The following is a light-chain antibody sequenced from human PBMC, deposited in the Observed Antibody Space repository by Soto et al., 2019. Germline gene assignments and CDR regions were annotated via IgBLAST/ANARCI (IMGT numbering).Light chain of an antibody. J-gene: IGKJ4*01. V-gene: IGKV1-39*01. CDR2: AAS. CDR1: QSISSY. CDR3: QQRYKILT. Sequence: DIQMTQSPSSLSASVGDRVTITCRASQSISSYLNWYQHQTGTXPXXLIYAASSLQGGVPSRFSGSGYGTQFTLTISGIQTEDSATEYCQQRYKILTFCGGTKVDIK.